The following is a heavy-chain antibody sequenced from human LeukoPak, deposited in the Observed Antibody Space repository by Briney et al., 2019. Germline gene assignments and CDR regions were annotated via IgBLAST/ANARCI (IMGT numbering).Heavy chain of an antibody. CDR2: IRYDGSNK. V-gene: IGHV3-30*02. D-gene: IGHD2-2*01. CDR1: GFTFSSYG. Sequence: GGSLRLSCAASGFTFSSYGMHWVRQAPGKGLEWVAFIRYDGSNKYYADSVKGRFTISRDNSKNTLYLQMNSLRAEDTAVYYCAKDHISYCSSTSCQGFIDYWGQGTLVTVSS. J-gene: IGHJ4*02. CDR3: AKDHISYCSSTSCQGFIDY.